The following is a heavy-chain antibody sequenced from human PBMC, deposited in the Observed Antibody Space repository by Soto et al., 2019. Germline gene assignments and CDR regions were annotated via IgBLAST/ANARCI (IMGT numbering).Heavy chain of an antibody. J-gene: IGHJ4*02. D-gene: IGHD3-3*01. CDR1: GFTFSSYS. Sequence: EVQLVESGGGLVQPGGSLRLSCAASGFTFSSYSMNWVRQAPGKGLEWVSYISSSSSTIYYADSVKGRFIISRDNAKNSLYLQMNSLRDEDTAVYYCARDMMFLYYDFWSGLDYWGQGTLVTVSS. CDR3: ARDMMFLYYDFWSGLDY. V-gene: IGHV3-48*02. CDR2: ISSSSSTI.